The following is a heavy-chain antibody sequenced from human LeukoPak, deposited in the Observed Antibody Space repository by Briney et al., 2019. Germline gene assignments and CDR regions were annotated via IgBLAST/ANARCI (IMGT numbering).Heavy chain of an antibody. CDR3: ARGTDCSGGSCYGGDAFDI. Sequence: ASVKVSSKASGYTFTSYYMHWVRQAPGQGLEWMGIINPSGGSTSYAQKFQGRVTMTRDTSTSTVYLELSSLRSEDTAVYYCARGTDCSGGSCYGGDAFDIWGQGTMVTVSS. CDR1: GYTFTSYY. J-gene: IGHJ3*02. D-gene: IGHD2-15*01. V-gene: IGHV1-46*01. CDR2: INPSGGST.